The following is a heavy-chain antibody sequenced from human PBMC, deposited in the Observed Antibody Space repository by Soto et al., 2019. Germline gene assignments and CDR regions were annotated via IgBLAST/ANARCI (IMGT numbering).Heavy chain of an antibody. CDR2: IYYSGST. CDR1: GGSINSSSYF. J-gene: IGHJ5*02. D-gene: IGHD6-19*01. CDR3: ARHYSSGSRNWFDP. V-gene: IGHV4-39*01. Sequence: SEPLSHTWSVAGGSINSSSYFWGRVRQPPGKGLEWIGGIYYSGSTYFNPSLRSRVTISVDTSKNQFSLKLSSVTAADTAVFYCARHYSSGSRNWFDPWGQGTLVTVSS.